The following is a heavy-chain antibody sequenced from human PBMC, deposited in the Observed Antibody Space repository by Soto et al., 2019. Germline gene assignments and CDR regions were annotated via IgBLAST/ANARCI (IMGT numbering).Heavy chain of an antibody. CDR1: GGSISSGDYY. V-gene: IGHV4-30-4*01. CDR2: IYYSGST. D-gene: IGHD3-10*01. CDR3: ARARRMVRGVNLKYYFDY. J-gene: IGHJ4*02. Sequence: QVQLQASGPGLVKPSQTLSLTCTVSGGSISSGDYYWSWIRQPPGKVLEWIGYIYYSGSTYYNPSIKSRVTIAVDTSKNQYSLKLSSGTAADTAVYYCARARRMVRGVNLKYYFDYWGQGTLVTVSS.